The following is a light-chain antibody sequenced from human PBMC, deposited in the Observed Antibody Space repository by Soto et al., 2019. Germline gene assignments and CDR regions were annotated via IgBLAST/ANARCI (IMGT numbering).Light chain of an antibody. Sequence: IQLTQSPSSLSASVGDRVTITCRASQGVSSYLAWYQQKPGKAPKLLIYSESTLQTGVTSRFSGSGSGTDFTLTISSLQHEDFATYYCQQLNSYPRTFGQGTRLEIK. CDR1: QGVSSY. CDR2: SES. J-gene: IGKJ5*01. CDR3: QQLNSYPRT. V-gene: IGKV1-9*01.